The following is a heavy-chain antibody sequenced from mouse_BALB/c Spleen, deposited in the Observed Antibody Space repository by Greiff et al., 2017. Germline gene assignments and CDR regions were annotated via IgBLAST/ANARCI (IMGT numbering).Heavy chain of an antibody. J-gene: IGHJ4*01. CDR2: ISSGGGNT. CDR3: ARELTGAMDY. Sequence: EVKLMESGGGLVKPGGSLKLSCAASGFTFSSYTMSWVRQTPEKRLEWVATISSGGGNTYYPDSVKGRFTISRDNAKNNLYLQMSSLRSEDTALYYCARELTGAMDYWGQGTSVTVSS. V-gene: IGHV5-9*03. CDR1: GFTFSSYT.